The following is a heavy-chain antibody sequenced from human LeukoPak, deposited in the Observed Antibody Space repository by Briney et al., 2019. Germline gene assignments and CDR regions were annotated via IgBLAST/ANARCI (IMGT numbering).Heavy chain of an antibody. V-gene: IGHV3-21*01. D-gene: IGHD3-22*01. CDR2: ISSSSIYI. Sequence: GGSLRLSCAASGFTLSSYSMNWVRQAPGKGLEWVSSISSSSIYIYYADSVKGRFTISRDNAKNSLYLQMNSLRAEDTAVYYCARDHHRRLYDSQARDTFDIWGQGTLVTVSS. J-gene: IGHJ3*02. CDR1: GFTLSSYS. CDR3: ARDHHRRLYDSQARDTFDI.